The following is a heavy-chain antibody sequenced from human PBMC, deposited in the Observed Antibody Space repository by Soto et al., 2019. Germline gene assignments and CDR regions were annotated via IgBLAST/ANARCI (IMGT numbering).Heavy chain of an antibody. V-gene: IGHV4-59*01. Sequence: PSETLSLTCTDSGGSLSSFYWSWIRQSPGKGLEWIGCLYYGTSTYYNPSLKSRVTISVDASKNQVSLNLTSVTATDTAVYYCTRAMSSIDFWGQGTLVTVSS. J-gene: IGHJ4*02. CDR3: TRAMSSIDF. CDR2: LYYGTST. CDR1: GGSLSSFY.